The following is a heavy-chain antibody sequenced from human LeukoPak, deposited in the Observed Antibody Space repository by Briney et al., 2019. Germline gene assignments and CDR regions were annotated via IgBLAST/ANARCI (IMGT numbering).Heavy chain of an antibody. CDR2: IIPIFGTA. J-gene: IGHJ6*02. CDR1: EGTFSSYA. D-gene: IGHD5-24*01. V-gene: IGHV1-69*13. CDR3: ARGGDGYNPRYYYYYGMDV. Sequence: SVKVSCKASEGTFSSYAISWVRQAPGQGLEWMGGIIPIFGTANYAQKFQGRVTITADESTSTAYMELSSLRSEDTAVYYCARGGDGYNPRYYYYYGMDVWGQGTTVTVSS.